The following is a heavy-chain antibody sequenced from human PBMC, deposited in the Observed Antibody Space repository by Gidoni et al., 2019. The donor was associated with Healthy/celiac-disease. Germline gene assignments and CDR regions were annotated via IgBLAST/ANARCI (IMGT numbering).Heavy chain of an antibody. Sequence: QVQLQESGPGLVKPSETLSLTCTVSGVSISSYYWSWIRQPPGKGLEWIGYIYYSGSTNYNPSLKSRVTISVDTSKNQFSLKLSSVTAADTAVYYCARSPDILTGPFDYWGQGTLVTVSS. D-gene: IGHD3-9*01. J-gene: IGHJ4*02. CDR1: GVSISSYY. V-gene: IGHV4-59*01. CDR2: IYYSGST. CDR3: ARSPDILTGPFDY.